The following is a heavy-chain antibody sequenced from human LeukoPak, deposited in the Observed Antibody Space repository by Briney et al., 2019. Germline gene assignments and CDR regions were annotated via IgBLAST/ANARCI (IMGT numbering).Heavy chain of an antibody. D-gene: IGHD2-2*01. CDR3: ATSLPYCSSTSCSTNWFDP. CDR2: IVPVFDIV. V-gene: IGHV1-69*04. CDR1: GGTFNNYA. J-gene: IGHJ5*02. Sequence: SVKVSCKASGGTFNNYAISWVRQAPGQGLEWMGRIVPVFDIVNYAQMFQGRVTLTADKSTRTAYMELSGLRSEDTAVYYCATSLPYCSSTSCSTNWFDPWGQGTLVTVSS.